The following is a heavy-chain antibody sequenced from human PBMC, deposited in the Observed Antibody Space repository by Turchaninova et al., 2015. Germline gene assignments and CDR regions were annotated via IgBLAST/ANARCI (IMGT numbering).Heavy chain of an antibody. CDR3: MKGGWGSTFDD. V-gene: IGHV3-23*01. D-gene: IGHD7-27*01. Sequence: EVQLLESGGGLVQSGGSLRLSCEASGFTFSTCAMTWVRQGPGKGLGGVSSISGSGGDTNYAESVKGRFTVSRDNSKNTLYLQMNTLRDEDTAVYYCMKGGWGSTFDDWGQGTLVTVSS. CDR1: GFTFSTCA. CDR2: ISGSGGDT. J-gene: IGHJ4*02.